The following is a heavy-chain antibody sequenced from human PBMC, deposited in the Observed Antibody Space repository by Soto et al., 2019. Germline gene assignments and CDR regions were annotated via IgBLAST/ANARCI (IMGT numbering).Heavy chain of an antibody. Sequence: PGGSLRLSCAASGFTFSSYGMHWVRQAPGKGLECVAVISYDGSNKYYADSVKGRFTISRDNSKNTLYLQMNSLRAEDTAVYYCAKVGGRSNYDAVGYYYYGMDVWGHGTTATVSS. CDR3: AKVGGRSNYDAVGYYYYGMDV. CDR2: ISYDGSNK. D-gene: IGHD4-4*01. V-gene: IGHV3-30*18. CDR1: GFTFSSYG. J-gene: IGHJ6*02.